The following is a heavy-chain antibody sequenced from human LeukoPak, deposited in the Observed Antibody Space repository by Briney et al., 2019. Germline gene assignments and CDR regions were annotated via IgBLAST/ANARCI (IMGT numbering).Heavy chain of an antibody. Sequence: GGSLRLSCAASGFTFDDYAMHWVRQAPGKGLEGVSGISWNSGSIGYADSVKGRFTISRDNAKNSLYLQMNSLRAEDMALYYCAKACGGDCSGHAFDIWGQGTMVTVSS. CDR3: AKACGGDCSGHAFDI. D-gene: IGHD2-21*01. J-gene: IGHJ3*02. V-gene: IGHV3-9*03. CDR2: ISWNSGSI. CDR1: GFTFDDYA.